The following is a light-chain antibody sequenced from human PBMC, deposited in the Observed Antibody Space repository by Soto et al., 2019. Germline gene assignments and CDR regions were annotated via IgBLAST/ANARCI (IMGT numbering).Light chain of an antibody. CDR1: QTIRSSY. Sequence: EVVLTQSPAILSLSPGERASLSCRASQTIRSSYLAWYQQKPGQAPRLLVYGASNRASGIPDRFSDSGSGTDFTLTISRLEPEDFAVYYCQQYSSSPSTFGQGTRLDIK. CDR2: GAS. J-gene: IGKJ5*01. V-gene: IGKV3-20*01. CDR3: QQYSSSPST.